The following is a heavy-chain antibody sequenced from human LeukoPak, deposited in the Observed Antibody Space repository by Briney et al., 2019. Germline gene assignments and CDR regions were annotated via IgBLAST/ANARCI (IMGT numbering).Heavy chain of an antibody. CDR2: IYYSGST. Sequence: SETLSLTCTVSGGSVSSGSYYWSWIRQPPGKGLEWIGYIYYSGSTNYNPSLKSRVTISVDTSKNQFSLKLSSVTAADTAVYYCARDKRYLYTSCYFDYWGQGTLVTVSS. CDR3: ARDKRYLYTSCYFDY. J-gene: IGHJ4*02. D-gene: IGHD2-2*02. V-gene: IGHV4-61*01. CDR1: GGSVSSGSYY.